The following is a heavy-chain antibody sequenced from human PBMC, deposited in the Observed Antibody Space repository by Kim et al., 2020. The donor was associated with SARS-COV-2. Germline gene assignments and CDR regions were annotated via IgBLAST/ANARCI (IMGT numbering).Heavy chain of an antibody. V-gene: IGHV3-74*01. D-gene: IGHD4-4*01. CDR2: INDDGSDT. CDR1: GFTFSDFN. CDR3: ARDLDYILFDY. Sequence: GGSLRLSCAASGFTFSDFNMHWVRKAPGKGLIWVSRINDDGSDTRYADFAKGRFTISRDNAKNTLNLQMHSLRAEDTAVYYCARDLDYILFDYWGQGALVTVSS. J-gene: IGHJ4*02.